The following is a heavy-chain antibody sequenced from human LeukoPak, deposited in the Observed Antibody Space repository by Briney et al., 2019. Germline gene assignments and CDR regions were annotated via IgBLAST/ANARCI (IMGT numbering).Heavy chain of an antibody. Sequence: ASVKVSCKASGYTFISHGISWVRHAPAQGLELMGWISAYNGNTNYAQKLQGRVTMTTDTSTSTAYMELRSLRSDDTAVYYCARDWDYYGSGSYRYFDYWGQGTLVTVSS. CDR3: ARDWDYYGSGSYRYFDY. CDR2: ISAYNGNT. J-gene: IGHJ4*02. CDR1: GYTFISHG. D-gene: IGHD3-10*01. V-gene: IGHV1-18*01.